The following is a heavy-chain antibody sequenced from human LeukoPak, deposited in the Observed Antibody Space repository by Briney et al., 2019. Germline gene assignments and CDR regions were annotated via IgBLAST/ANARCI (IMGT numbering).Heavy chain of an antibody. J-gene: IGHJ4*02. CDR3: ATAGLRFGESPVFDY. D-gene: IGHD3-10*01. V-gene: IGHV1-24*01. Sequence: ASVKVSCKVSGYTLTELSMHWVRQAPGKELEWMGGFDPEDGETIYAQKFQGRVTMTEDTSTDTAYMELSSLRSEDTAVYYCATAGLRFGESPVFDYWGQGTLVTVSS. CDR1: GYTLTELS. CDR2: FDPEDGET.